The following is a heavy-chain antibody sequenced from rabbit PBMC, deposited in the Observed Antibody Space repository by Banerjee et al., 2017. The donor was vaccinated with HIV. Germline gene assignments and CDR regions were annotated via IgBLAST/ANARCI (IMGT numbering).Heavy chain of an antibody. Sequence: QSLEESEGDLVQPEGSLTLTCKASGFDLSSYYYMCWVRQAPGKGLELIACIFTSSGSTWYASWAKGRFTVSKTSSTTVTLQMTSLTVADTATYFCARDDKYNGWYSLWGQGTLVTVS. V-gene: IGHV1S40*01. D-gene: IGHD6-1*01. J-gene: IGHJ2*01. CDR1: GFDLSSYYY. CDR2: IFTSSGST. CDR3: ARDDKYNGWYSL.